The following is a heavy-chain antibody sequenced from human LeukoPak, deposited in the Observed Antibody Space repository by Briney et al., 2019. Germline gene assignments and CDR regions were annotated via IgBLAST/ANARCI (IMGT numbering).Heavy chain of an antibody. CDR1: GFTFDDYG. Sequence: GGSLRLSCAASGFTFDDYGMSWVRQAPGKGPERVSGINWNGGSTGYADSVKGRFTISRDNAKNSLYLQMNSLRAEDTALYYCARDAVGAIYPGQLNWFGPWGQGTLVTVSS. V-gene: IGHV3-20*04. J-gene: IGHJ5*02. D-gene: IGHD1-26*01. CDR3: ARDAVGAIYPGQLNWFGP. CDR2: INWNGGST.